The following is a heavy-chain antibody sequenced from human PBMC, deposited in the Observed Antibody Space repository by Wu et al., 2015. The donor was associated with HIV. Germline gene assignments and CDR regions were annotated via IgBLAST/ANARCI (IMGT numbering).Heavy chain of an antibody. CDR3: VRGEFGKSPYFDY. CDR1: GYTFTGYY. CDR2: INPSGGST. D-gene: IGHD4-23*01. V-gene: IGHV1-46*03. J-gene: IGHJ4*02. Sequence: QVQLVQSGAEVKKPGASVKVSCKASGYTFTGYYMHWVRQAPGQGLEWMGVINPSGGSTSYAQKFQGRVTMTGDTSTSTVYMELSSLRSEDTAVYYCVRGEFGKSPYFDYWGQGTLVTVSS.